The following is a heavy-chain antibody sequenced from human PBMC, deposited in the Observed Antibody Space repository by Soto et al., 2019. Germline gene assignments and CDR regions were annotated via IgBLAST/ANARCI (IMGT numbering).Heavy chain of an antibody. CDR3: ARDDEYSGNGMDV. CDR1: EFTFSNYG. CDR2: ILNDGSNR. J-gene: IGHJ6*02. V-gene: IGHV3-33*01. Sequence: QVQLVESGGGVVQPGRSLRLSCAASEFTFSNYGMHWVRQAPGKGLEWVAVILNDGSNRYHADSVKDRFTISRDKSKNTLYLQRNSLRAEDTAVYYCARDDEYSGNGMDVWGQGTTVTVS. D-gene: IGHD3-10*01.